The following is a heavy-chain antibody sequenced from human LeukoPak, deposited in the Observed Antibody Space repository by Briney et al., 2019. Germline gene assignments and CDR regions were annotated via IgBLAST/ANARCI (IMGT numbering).Heavy chain of an antibody. Sequence: PSETLSLTCAVYGGSFSGYYWSWIRQPPGKGLEWIGEINHSGSTNYNPSLKSRVTISVDTSKNQFSLKLSSVTAADTAVYYCARVFKDIIYVWGSYRYTAFDIWGQGTMVTVSS. V-gene: IGHV4-34*01. CDR2: INHSGST. D-gene: IGHD3-16*02. J-gene: IGHJ3*02. CDR3: ARVFKDIIYVWGSYRYTAFDI. CDR1: GGSFSGYY.